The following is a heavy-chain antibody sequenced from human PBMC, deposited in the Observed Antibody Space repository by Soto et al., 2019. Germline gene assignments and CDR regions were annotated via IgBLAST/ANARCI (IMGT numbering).Heavy chain of an antibody. D-gene: IGHD3-9*01. J-gene: IGHJ5*02. CDR1: GFDFRRFG. V-gene: IGHV3-23*01. Sequence: GGSLRLSCAASGFDFRRFGMSWVRQAPGKGLEWVSSVSSSGSTTFYADAVKGRFTISKDTSTRTLFLQMNSLRAEDSATYYCVKSSRRTDWSSESWGQGAPVTVSS. CDR3: VKSSRRTDWSSES. CDR2: VSSSGSTT.